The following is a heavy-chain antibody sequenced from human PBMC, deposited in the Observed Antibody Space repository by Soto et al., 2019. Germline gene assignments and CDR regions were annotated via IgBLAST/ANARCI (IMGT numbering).Heavy chain of an antibody. D-gene: IGHD1-1*01. CDR2: ISYDGKNK. V-gene: IGHV3-30*01. CDR3: AAWATLGTDGLDV. Sequence: GGSLRLSCAASGFRFATHAMHWVRQAPGKGLEWLAVISYDGKNKYYADSVKGRFTISRDNSKDTLDLQMNSLRVEDAAVYYCAAWATLGTDGLDVWGQGTAVTVSS. J-gene: IGHJ6*02. CDR1: GFRFATHA.